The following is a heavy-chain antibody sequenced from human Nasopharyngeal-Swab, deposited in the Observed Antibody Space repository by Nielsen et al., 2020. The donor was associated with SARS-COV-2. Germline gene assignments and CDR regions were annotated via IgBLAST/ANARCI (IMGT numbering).Heavy chain of an antibody. CDR1: GFTFDDYA. CDR3: AKLPRIAAAGTSVDY. V-gene: IGHV3-9*01. Sequence: SLKISCAASGFTFDDYAMHWVRQAPGKGLEWVSGISWNSGSIGYADSVKGRFTISRDNAKNSLYLQMNSLRAEDTALYYYAKLPRIAAAGTSVDYWGQGTLVTVSS. CDR2: ISWNSGSI. J-gene: IGHJ4*02. D-gene: IGHD6-13*01.